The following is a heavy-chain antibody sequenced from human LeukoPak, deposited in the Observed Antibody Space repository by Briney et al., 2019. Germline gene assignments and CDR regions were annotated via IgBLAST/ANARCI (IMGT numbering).Heavy chain of an antibody. D-gene: IGHD4-23*01. CDR3: AKDHQYGGNSDY. CDR1: GFTFSSYA. J-gene: IGHJ4*02. Sequence: PGGSLRLSCAASGFTFSSYAIGWVRQAPGKGLEWVSDISGSGGSTYYADSVKGRFTISGDNSKNTLYLQMNSLRAEETAVYYCAKDHQYGGNSDYWGQGTLVTVSS. CDR2: ISGSGGST. V-gene: IGHV3-23*01.